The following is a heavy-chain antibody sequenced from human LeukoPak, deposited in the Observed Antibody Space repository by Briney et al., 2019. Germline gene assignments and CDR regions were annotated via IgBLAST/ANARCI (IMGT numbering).Heavy chain of an antibody. Sequence: SETLSLTCTVSGDSINSLDLWSWVRQPPGKGLEWIGEMYLSGTTHSNPSVKSRVTISIDKSKNQFFLNLSSVTAADTAVYYCASLVGRYSSGLYYYYFDYWGQGTLVTVSS. CDR1: GDSINSLDL. CDR3: ASLVGRYSSGLYYYYFDY. CDR2: MYLSGTT. D-gene: IGHD3-22*01. V-gene: IGHV4-4*02. J-gene: IGHJ4*02.